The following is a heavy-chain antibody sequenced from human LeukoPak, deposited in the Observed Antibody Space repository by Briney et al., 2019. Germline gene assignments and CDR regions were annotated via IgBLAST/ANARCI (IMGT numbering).Heavy chain of an antibody. CDR1: GLTFSTYA. J-gene: IGHJ2*01. Sequence: PGGSLRLSCAASGLTFSTYAMTWVRQTPGKGLEWVSTLGGSGISAYYADSVQGRFTISRDNSKDTLYLQMNSLRAEDAAVYYCAKLTEIRGATSWYFDLWGRGTLVTVSS. V-gene: IGHV3-23*01. D-gene: IGHD1-26*01. CDR3: AKLTEIRGATSWYFDL. CDR2: LGGSGISA.